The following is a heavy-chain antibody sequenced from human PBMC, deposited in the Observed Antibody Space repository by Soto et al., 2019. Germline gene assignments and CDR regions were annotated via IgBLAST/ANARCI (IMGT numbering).Heavy chain of an antibody. Sequence: ITLKESGPTLVKPTQTLTLTCIFSGFSLNTGGVGVGWVRQPRGKAMEWLALIYWDDDERYRPSLRSRLNITKDTINNQVVLTMTNMDPEDTATYYCVRNWRYYGGDYDYGMDAWGQGTTVTVSS. D-gene: IGHD3-10*01. CDR2: IYWDDDE. V-gene: IGHV2-5*02. CDR3: VRNWRYYGGDYDYGMDA. J-gene: IGHJ6*02. CDR1: GFSLNTGGVG.